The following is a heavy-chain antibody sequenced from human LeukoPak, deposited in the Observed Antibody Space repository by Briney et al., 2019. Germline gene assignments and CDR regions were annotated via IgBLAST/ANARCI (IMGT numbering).Heavy chain of an antibody. CDR1: GGSTTNYY. Sequence: PSETLSLTCTVSGGSTTNYYWSWIRQPPGKGLEWIAYVFQSGGTRYNPSLKSRLTISLDTSKDRFSLTLISMTAADTALYYCARRPLRGGFDTWGQGVLVTVSS. V-gene: IGHV4-59*08. CDR3: ARRPLRGGFDT. J-gene: IGHJ4*02. D-gene: IGHD5-12*01. CDR2: VFQSGGT.